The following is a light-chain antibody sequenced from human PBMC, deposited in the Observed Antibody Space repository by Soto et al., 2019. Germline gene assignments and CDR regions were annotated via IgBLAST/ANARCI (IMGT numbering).Light chain of an antibody. CDR1: QSVRRH. V-gene: IGKV3-15*01. CDR2: GTS. CDR3: QQYNDWPWT. Sequence: EVVMTQSPSTLSVSPGERVTLSCRASQSVRRHLAWYQQKPGKAPSLLIFGTSTMDTGVPDRFSGGGSGTEFTLTISSLQSEDVAVYFCQQYNDWPWTFGGGTRVEIK. J-gene: IGKJ4*01.